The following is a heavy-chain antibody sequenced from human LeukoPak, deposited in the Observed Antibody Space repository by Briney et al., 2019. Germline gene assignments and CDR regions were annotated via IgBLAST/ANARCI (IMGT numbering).Heavy chain of an antibody. Sequence: SETLSLTCTVSGGSISSGGYYWSWIRQHLGKGLEWIGYIHYNGNTYYNPSLKSRVTISVDTSKNQFSLKLSSVTAADTAVFYCARGAMGGANWFDPWGQGTLVTVSS. J-gene: IGHJ5*02. CDR2: IHYNGNT. D-gene: IGHD5-18*01. CDR3: ARGAMGGANWFDP. V-gene: IGHV4-31*03. CDR1: GGSISSGGYY.